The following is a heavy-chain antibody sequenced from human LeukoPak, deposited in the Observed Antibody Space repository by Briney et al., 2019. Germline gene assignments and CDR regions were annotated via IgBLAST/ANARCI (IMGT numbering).Heavy chain of an antibody. D-gene: IGHD4-17*01. J-gene: IGHJ6*03. V-gene: IGHV3-33*01. CDR3: AREARHCGDYACYYYYMDV. Sequence: GGSLRLSCAASGFTFSSYGMHWVRQAPGKGLEWVAVIWYDGSNKYYAGSVKGRFTISRDNSKNTLYLQMNSLRAEDTAVYYCAREARHCGDYACYYYYMDVWGKGTTVTVSS. CDR2: IWYDGSNK. CDR1: GFTFSSYG.